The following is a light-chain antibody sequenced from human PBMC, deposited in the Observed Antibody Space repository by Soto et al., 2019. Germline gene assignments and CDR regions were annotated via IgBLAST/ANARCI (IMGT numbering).Light chain of an antibody. CDR3: QQRSSWIT. CDR1: QSVSTY. Sequence: EIVLTQSTDTLSLSPGERATLSCRASQSVSTYLAWYQQKPGQAPRLLIYDASNRATGIPARFSGSGSATDFTLTISSLEPEDFAVYYCQQRSSWITFGQGTRLEIK. CDR2: DAS. J-gene: IGKJ5*01. V-gene: IGKV3-11*01.